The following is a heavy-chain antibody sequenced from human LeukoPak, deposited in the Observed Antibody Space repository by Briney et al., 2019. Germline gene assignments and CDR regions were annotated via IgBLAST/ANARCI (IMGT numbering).Heavy chain of an antibody. Sequence: GGSLRLSCAASGFTLNTYAMNWVRQAPGKGLEWVSSISSSSSYIYDADSVEGRFTISRDNAKNSLYLQMNTLRAEDTAVYYCARGRLAGYSSSSDFDCWGQGTLVTVSS. V-gene: IGHV3-21*01. CDR3: ARGRLAGYSSSSDFDC. CDR1: GFTLNTYA. J-gene: IGHJ4*02. D-gene: IGHD6-13*01. CDR2: ISSSSSYI.